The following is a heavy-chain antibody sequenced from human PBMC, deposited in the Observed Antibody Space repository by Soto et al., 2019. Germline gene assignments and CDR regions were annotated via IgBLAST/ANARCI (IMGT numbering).Heavy chain of an antibody. CDR3: TTGVRSGYYKY. D-gene: IGHD3-3*01. CDR2: IKSKIEGGTI. Sequence: GGSLRLSCAASGFTFSSAWMSWVRQAPGKGLEWVGRIKSKIEGGTIDYAAPVKGRFTISRDDSESTLYLQMNSLKTDDTAVYYCTTGVRSGYYKYWGQGALVTV. J-gene: IGHJ4*02. CDR1: GFTFSSAW. V-gene: IGHV3-15*01.